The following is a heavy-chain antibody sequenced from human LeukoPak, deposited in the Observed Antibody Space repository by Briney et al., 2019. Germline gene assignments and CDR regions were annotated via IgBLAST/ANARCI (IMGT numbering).Heavy chain of an antibody. CDR3: GTSESLRLGELSPIDN. J-gene: IGHJ4*02. CDR1: GFTFSTYG. D-gene: IGHD3-16*02. Sequence: AGGSLRLSCAAPGFTFSTYGMHWVRQAPGKGLEWVAVISYDGSNKYYADSVKGRFTIARDNSKNTLYLLMNSLRAEDTAVYYCGTSESLRLGELSPIDNWGQGTLVTVSS. CDR2: ISYDGSNK. V-gene: IGHV3-30*03.